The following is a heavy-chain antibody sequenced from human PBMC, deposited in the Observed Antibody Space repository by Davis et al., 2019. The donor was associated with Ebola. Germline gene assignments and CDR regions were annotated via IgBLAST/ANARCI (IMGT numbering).Heavy chain of an antibody. CDR1: GFTFSTYA. Sequence: GESLKISCAASGFTFSTYAMTWVRQAPGKGLEWVSYISSSGSTIYYADSVKGRFTISRDNAKNSLYLQLNSLRAEDTAVYYCARARTYYYGMDVWGQGTTVTVSS. J-gene: IGHJ6*02. CDR2: ISSSGSTI. D-gene: IGHD3/OR15-3a*01. V-gene: IGHV3-48*03. CDR3: ARARTYYYGMDV.